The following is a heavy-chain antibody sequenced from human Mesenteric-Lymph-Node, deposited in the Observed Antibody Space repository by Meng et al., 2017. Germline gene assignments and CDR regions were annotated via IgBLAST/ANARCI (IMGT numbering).Heavy chain of an antibody. CDR3: ARAAARPSDWFDP. V-gene: IGHV2-5*02. CDR1: GFSLSTSGVG. CDR2: IYGDDEK. D-gene: IGHD6-6*01. J-gene: IGHJ5*02. Sequence: QITLKESGPTLVQPTQTLTLTCTFSGFSLSTSGVGVGWIRQPPGKALECLAIIYGDDEKRYSPSLESRLTVTKDTSKNQVVLTMTNMVPVDTATYYCARAAARPSDWFDPWGQGTLVTVSS.